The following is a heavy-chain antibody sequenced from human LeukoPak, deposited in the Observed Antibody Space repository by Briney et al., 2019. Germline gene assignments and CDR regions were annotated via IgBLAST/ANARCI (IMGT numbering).Heavy chain of an antibody. CDR3: AREGFDP. J-gene: IGHJ5*02. CDR1: GFTFSNYG. V-gene: IGHV3-33*01. CDR2: IWYDGSKK. Sequence: PGGSLRLSCAASGFTFSNYGMHWVRQAPGKGLEWVALIWYDGSKKDYVDSVKGRFIISRDDSRNMVYLEMSSPRAEDTAVYYCAREGFDPWGQGTLVTVSS.